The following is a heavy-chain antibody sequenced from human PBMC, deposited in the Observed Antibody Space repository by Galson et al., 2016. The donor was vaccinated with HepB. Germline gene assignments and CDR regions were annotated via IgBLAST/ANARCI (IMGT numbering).Heavy chain of an antibody. CDR3: ARGNDFDGPAVPAPWFDP. Sequence: TLSLTCTVSGGSINSGACYWSWIRQHPGKGLEWIGYIYNSGYTYYNPSLKSRVTISRDTSKNQFSLKLSSVTAADTAVYYCARGNDFDGPAVPAPWFDPWGQGTLVTVSS. CDR1: GGSINSGACY. V-gene: IGHV4-31*03. J-gene: IGHJ5*02. CDR2: IYNSGYT. D-gene: IGHD3-3*01.